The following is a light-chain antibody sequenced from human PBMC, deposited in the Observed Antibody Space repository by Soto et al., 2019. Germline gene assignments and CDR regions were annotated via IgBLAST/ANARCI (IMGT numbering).Light chain of an antibody. J-gene: IGKJ5*01. CDR2: DAS. Sequence: EIVLTKSPATLSLYTGERATLSCRASQSVSTSLNWYQQKPGQAPRLLIYDASNRATGIPARFSGSGSGTDFTLTISSLEPEDFAVYYCQQRDNWPPITFGQGTLLEIK. CDR1: QSVSTS. V-gene: IGKV3-11*01. CDR3: QQRDNWPPIT.